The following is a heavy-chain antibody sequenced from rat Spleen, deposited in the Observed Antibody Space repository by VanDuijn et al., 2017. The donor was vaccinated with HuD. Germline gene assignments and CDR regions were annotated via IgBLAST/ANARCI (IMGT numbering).Heavy chain of an antibody. CDR3: ATGNDGYS. Sequence: EVQLVESGGGLVQPGRSLKLSYAASGFTFSDYNMAWVRQAPKKGLEWVATISYDGSITYYRDSVKGRFTISRDNAKSTLYLQMDSLRSEDTATYYCATGNDGYSWGQGVMVTVSS. J-gene: IGHJ2*01. CDR1: GFTFSDYN. V-gene: IGHV5-7*01. CDR2: ISYDGSIT. D-gene: IGHD1-12*03.